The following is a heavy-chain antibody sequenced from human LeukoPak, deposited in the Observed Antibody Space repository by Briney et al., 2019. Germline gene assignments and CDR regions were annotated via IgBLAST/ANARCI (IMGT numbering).Heavy chain of an antibody. CDR1: GYTFTIYG. J-gene: IGHJ6*03. CDR3: ARGKASSRGYYYYYMDV. V-gene: IGHV1-18*01. Sequence: VASVKVSCKASGYTFTIYGISWVRQAPGQGLEWMGWISAYNGNTNYAQKLQGRVTMTTDTSTSTAYMELRSLRSDDTAVYYCARGKASSRGYYYYYMDVWGKGTTVTVSS. CDR2: ISAYNGNT.